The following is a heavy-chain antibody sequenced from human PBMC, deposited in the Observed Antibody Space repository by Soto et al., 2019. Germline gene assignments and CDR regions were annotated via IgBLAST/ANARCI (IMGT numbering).Heavy chain of an antibody. CDR1: GFTFNDHY. Sequence: QVQLVESGGGLVKPGGSLRLSCAASGFTFNDHYMTWIRQAPGKGLEWVSFISSDSIYTNSADSVKSRFTISRDNAKNLLYLQMSSLRVEDTAVYYCARDSTGSGLDYGMDVWGQGTTVAVSS. CDR3: ARDSTGSGLDYGMDV. J-gene: IGHJ6*02. D-gene: IGHD3-10*01. V-gene: IGHV3-11*06. CDR2: ISSDSIYT.